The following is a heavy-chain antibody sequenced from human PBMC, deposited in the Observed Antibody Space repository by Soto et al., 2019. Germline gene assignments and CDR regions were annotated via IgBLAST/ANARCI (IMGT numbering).Heavy chain of an antibody. CDR1: GYTFTGYY. CDR3: AREIVVVPAAIWKGNWFDP. V-gene: IGHV1-2*04. CDR2: INPNSGGT. Sequence: ASVKVSCKASGYTFTGYYMHWVRQAPGQGLGWMGWINPNSGGTNYAQKFQGWVTMTRDTSISTAYMELSRLRSDDTAVYYCAREIVVVPAAIWKGNWFDPWGQGTLVTVSS. J-gene: IGHJ5*02. D-gene: IGHD2-2*01.